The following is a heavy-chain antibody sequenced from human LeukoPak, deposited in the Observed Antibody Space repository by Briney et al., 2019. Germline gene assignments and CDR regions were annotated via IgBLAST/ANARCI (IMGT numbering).Heavy chain of an antibody. V-gene: IGHV4-39*07. CDR3: ARGLRGSGSYYRLSGVILNY. D-gene: IGHD3-10*01. CDR2: INHSGST. Sequence: KPSETLSLTCTVSGGSISSSSYYWGWIRQPPGKGLEWIGEINHSGSTNYNPSLKSRVTISVDTSKNQFSLKLSSVTAADTAVYYCARGLRGSGSYYRLSGVILNYWGQGTLVTVSS. J-gene: IGHJ4*02. CDR1: GGSISSSSYY.